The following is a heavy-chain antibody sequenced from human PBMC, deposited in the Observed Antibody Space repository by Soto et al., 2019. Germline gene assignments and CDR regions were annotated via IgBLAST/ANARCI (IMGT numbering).Heavy chain of an antibody. CDR2: VYYSGST. D-gene: IGHD3-22*01. V-gene: IGHV4-39*01. Sequence: SETLSLTCTVSGGSNSSSSYNCGWIRQPPGKGLEWIGSVYYSGSTYDNPSLKSRITLSVDRSKSQFSLKLTSVTAADTAVYYCASLLYASRGYYYFDYLGQGTLVTVSS. J-gene: IGHJ4*02. CDR3: ASLLYASRGYYYFDY. CDR1: GGSNSSSSYN.